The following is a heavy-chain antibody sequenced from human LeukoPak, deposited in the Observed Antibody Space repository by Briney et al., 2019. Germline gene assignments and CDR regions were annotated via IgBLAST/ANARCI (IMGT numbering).Heavy chain of an antibody. Sequence: PSETLSLTCAVYGGSFSGYYWSWIRQPPGKGLEWIGEINHSGSTNYNPSLKSRVTISVDTSKNQFSLKLSSVTAADTAVYYYARGQSMYYYGSGSSGLDYWGQGTLVTVSS. D-gene: IGHD3-10*01. V-gene: IGHV4-34*01. CDR2: INHSGST. CDR3: ARGQSMYYYGSGSSGLDY. J-gene: IGHJ4*02. CDR1: GGSFSGYY.